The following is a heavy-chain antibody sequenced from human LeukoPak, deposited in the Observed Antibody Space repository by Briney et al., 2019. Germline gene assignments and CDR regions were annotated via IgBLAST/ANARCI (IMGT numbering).Heavy chain of an antibody. Sequence: ASVKVSCKASGYTFTGYYMHWLRQAPGQGLEWMGRINPNSGGTNYAQKFQGRVTMTRDTSISTAYMELSRLRSDDTAVYYCARLWFGETPNDYWGQGTLVTVSS. CDR1: GYTFTGYY. J-gene: IGHJ4*02. V-gene: IGHV1-2*06. CDR2: INPNSGGT. CDR3: ARLWFGETPNDY. D-gene: IGHD3-10*01.